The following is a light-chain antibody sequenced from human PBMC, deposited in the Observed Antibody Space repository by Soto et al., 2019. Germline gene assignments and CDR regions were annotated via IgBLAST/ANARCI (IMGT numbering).Light chain of an antibody. J-gene: IGKJ1*01. CDR3: QQYNSYSRP. V-gene: IGKV1-5*01. CDR1: QSINNW. Sequence: DVQMTQSPSSLSASVGDRVTITCRASQSINNWLAWYQQKPGKAPKFLIYDASTLETGVPSRFSGSASGTDSTLPLSGLQPGDFASYYGQQYNSYSRPFGKGPRGKI. CDR2: DAS.